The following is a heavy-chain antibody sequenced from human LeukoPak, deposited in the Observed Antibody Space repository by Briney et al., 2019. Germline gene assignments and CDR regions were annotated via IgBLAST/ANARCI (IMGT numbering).Heavy chain of an antibody. Sequence: ASVKVSCKASGYTFTSYGISWVRQAPGQVLEWMGWISAYNGNTNYAQKLQGRVTMTTDTSTSTAYMELRSLRSDDTAVYYCARDNLGYYDSSGYPWLDDYWGQGTLVTVSS. CDR1: GYTFTSYG. J-gene: IGHJ4*02. CDR3: ARDNLGYYDSSGYPWLDDY. D-gene: IGHD3-22*01. CDR2: ISAYNGNT. V-gene: IGHV1-18*01.